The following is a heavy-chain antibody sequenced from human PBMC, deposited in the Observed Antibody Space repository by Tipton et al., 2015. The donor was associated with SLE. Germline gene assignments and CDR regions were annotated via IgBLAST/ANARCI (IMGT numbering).Heavy chain of an antibody. V-gene: IGHV4-39*07. CDR2: INHSGST. D-gene: IGHD6-13*01. J-gene: IGHJ4*02. CDR1: GGSINSRTYY. CDR3: ASLDSSSWYPGDY. Sequence: TLSLTCTVSGGSINSRTYYWSWIRQPPGKGLEWIGEINHSGSTNYNPSLKSRVTISVGTSKNQFSLKLSSVTAADTAVYYCASLDSSSWYPGDYWGQGTLVTVSS.